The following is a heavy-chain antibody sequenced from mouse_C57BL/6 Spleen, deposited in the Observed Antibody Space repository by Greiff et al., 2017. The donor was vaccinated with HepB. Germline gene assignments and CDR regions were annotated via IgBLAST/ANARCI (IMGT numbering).Heavy chain of an antibody. J-gene: IGHJ3*01. CDR3: IPIYYDYDGFAY. D-gene: IGHD2-4*01. Sequence: DVKLQESGTVLARPGASVKMSCKTSGYTFTSYWMHWVKQRPGQGLEWIGAIYPGNSDTSYNQKFKGKAKLTAVTSASTAYMELSSLTNEDSAVYYCIPIYYDYDGFAYWGQGTLVTVSA. CDR1: GYTFTSYW. CDR2: IYPGNSDT. V-gene: IGHV1-5*01.